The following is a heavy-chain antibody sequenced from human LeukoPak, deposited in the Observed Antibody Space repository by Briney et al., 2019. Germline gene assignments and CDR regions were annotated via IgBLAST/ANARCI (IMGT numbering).Heavy chain of an antibody. CDR3: ARYCTSTTCIRRGFDY. D-gene: IGHD2-2*01. J-gene: IGHJ4*02. V-gene: IGHV4-38-2*01. CDR2: IYHTGSA. CDR1: GYSFTSGDY. Sequence: SETLSLTCSVSGYSFTSGDYWCWIRQPPGKGLEWIANIYHTGSAHYHPSLKSRVTISVDTSKNQFSLKLSSVTAADTAVYYCARYCTSTTCIRRGFDYWGQGTLVTVSS.